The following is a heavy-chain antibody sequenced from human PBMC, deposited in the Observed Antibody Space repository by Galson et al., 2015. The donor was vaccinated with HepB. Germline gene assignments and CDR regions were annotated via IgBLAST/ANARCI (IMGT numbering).Heavy chain of an antibody. CDR3: ARQAWDHDRSGHYSEKNAYDI. Sequence: QSGAEVKKPGESLKISCRGSGYKFTNYWIGWVRQMPGKGPEWMGIIYPDDSDTIYSPSFQGQVTISVDKSTRTAYLQWSDLKDSDTAMYYCARQAWDHDRSGHYSEKNAYDIWVQGTMVTVSS. V-gene: IGHV5-51*01. D-gene: IGHD3-22*01. J-gene: IGHJ3*02. CDR2: IYPDDSDT. CDR1: GYKFTNYW.